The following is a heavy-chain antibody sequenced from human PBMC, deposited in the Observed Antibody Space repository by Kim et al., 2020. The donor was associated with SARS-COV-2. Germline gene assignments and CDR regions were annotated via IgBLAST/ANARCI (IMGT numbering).Heavy chain of an antibody. D-gene: IGHD4-17*01. CDR3: VKAFTVTTPDY. Sequence: GGSLRLSCSASGFTFSSYAMHWVRQAPGKGLEYVSAISSNGGSTYYADSVKGRFTISRDNSKNTLYLQMSSLRAEDTAVYYCVKAFTVTTPDYWGQGTLVTVSS. CDR1: GFTFSSYA. V-gene: IGHV3-64D*09. J-gene: IGHJ4*02. CDR2: ISSNGGST.